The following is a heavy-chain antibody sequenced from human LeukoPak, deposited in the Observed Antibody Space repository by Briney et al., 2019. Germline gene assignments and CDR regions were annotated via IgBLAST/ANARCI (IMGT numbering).Heavy chain of an antibody. CDR1: GFTFGKYW. D-gene: IGHD2/OR15-2a*01. CDR2: IEQDGSEE. J-gene: IGHJ4*02. CDR3: SNGIYDRSY. Sequence: GGSLRLSCVASGFTFGKYWMAWVRQAPGKGLEWLANIEQDGSEEYYLDSVRGRFTVSRDNAKNTLYLQMNSLRAEDTAVYYCSNGIYDRSYWGQGTQVTVSS. V-gene: IGHV3-7*01.